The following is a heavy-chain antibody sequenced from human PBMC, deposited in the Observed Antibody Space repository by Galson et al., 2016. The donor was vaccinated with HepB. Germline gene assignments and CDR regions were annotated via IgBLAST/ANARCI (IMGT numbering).Heavy chain of an antibody. CDR1: GFTFSSYA. CDR3: AKDGGYYDFWSSYYWGFDY. J-gene: IGHJ4*02. CDR2: ISASGGST. Sequence: SLRLSCAASGFTFSSYAMSWVRQAPGKGLEWVSAISASGGSTYYADSAKGRFTISRDNSKNTLYLQMNSLRAEDTAVYYCAKDGGYYDFWSSYYWGFDYWGQGTLVTVSS. V-gene: IGHV3-23*01. D-gene: IGHD3-3*01.